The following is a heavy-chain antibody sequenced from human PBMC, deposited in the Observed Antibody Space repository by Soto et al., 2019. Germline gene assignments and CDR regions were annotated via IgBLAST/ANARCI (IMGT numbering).Heavy chain of an antibody. CDR1: GFTFSSYA. Sequence: GGSRRRSWAASGFTFSSYAMSGVRQAPGKGLEWVSAISGSGGSTYYADSVKGRFTISRDNSKNTLYLQMNSLRAEDTAVYYCAKGVRPYDFWTRWGQGTLVTVSS. V-gene: IGHV3-23*01. D-gene: IGHD3-3*01. CDR3: AKGVRPYDFWTR. J-gene: IGHJ4*02. CDR2: ISGSGGST.